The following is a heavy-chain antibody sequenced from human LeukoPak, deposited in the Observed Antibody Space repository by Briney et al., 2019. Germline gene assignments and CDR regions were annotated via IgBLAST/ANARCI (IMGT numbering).Heavy chain of an antibody. V-gene: IGHV3-48*01. CDR3: AKELVAVADFDY. CDR1: GFSFSSYS. Sequence: GGSLRLSCAASGFSFSSYSMNWVRQAPGKGLEWVSYITSSSSAMHYADAVKGRFAISRDNAKNSLYLQMNSLRAEDTAVYYCAKELVAVADFDYWGQGTLVTVSS. J-gene: IGHJ4*02. CDR2: ITSSSSAM. D-gene: IGHD6-19*01.